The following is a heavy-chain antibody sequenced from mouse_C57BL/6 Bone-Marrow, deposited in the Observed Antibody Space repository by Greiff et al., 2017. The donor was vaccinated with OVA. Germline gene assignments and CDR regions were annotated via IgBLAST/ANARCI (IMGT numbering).Heavy chain of an antibody. V-gene: IGHV5-4*01. J-gene: IGHJ2*01. D-gene: IGHD1-1*01. CDR3: ARVYYYGTIDY. CDR1: GFTFSSYA. Sequence: EVHLVESGGGLVKPGGSLKLSCAASGFTFSSYAMSWVRQTPEQRLEWVATISDGGSYTYYPDNVKGRFTISRDNAKNNLYLQMSHLKSEDTAMYYCARVYYYGTIDYWGQGTTLTVSS. CDR2: ISDGGSYT.